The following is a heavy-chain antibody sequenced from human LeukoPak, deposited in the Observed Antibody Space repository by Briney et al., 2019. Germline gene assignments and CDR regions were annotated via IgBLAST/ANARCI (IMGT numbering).Heavy chain of an antibody. CDR2: INDDGRTT. Sequence: GGSLRLSCAASGFTFSYYWMHWVRQAPGEGLVWVSRINDDGRTTTYADSVKGRITISRDNAKNSLYLQMNSLRAEDTAVYYCAREDGSHYYYYYMDVWGKGTTVTVSS. V-gene: IGHV3-74*03. D-gene: IGHD3-10*01. CDR3: AREDGSHYYYYYMDV. J-gene: IGHJ6*03. CDR1: GFTFSYYW.